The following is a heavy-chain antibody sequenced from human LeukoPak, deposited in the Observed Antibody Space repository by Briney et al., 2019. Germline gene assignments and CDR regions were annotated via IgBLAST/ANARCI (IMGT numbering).Heavy chain of an antibody. CDR1: GFTFSSYS. J-gene: IGHJ4*02. CDR2: ISSSSSYI. CDR3: ASSVSGSSGY. Sequence: GGSLRLSCAASGFTFSSYSMNWVRQAPGRGLEWVSSISSSSSYIYYADSVKGRFTISRDNAKNSLYLQMNSLRAEDTAVYYCASSVSGSSGYWGQGTLVTVSS. D-gene: IGHD1-26*01. V-gene: IGHV3-21*01.